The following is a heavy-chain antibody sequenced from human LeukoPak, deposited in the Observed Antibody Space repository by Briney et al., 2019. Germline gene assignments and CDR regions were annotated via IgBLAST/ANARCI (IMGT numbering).Heavy chain of an antibody. CDR3: ARHTYSSRGKINYYYYYGMDV. CDR1: GFTFSTYA. V-gene: IGHV3-23*01. CDR2: ICGSGGST. Sequence: GGSLRLSCAASGFTFSTYAMSWVRQAPGKGLEWVSAICGSGGSTYYADFVKGRVTISRDNSKNTLYLQMNSLRAEDTAVYYCARHTYSSRGKINYYYYYGMDVWDQGTTVTVSS. D-gene: IGHD6-13*01. J-gene: IGHJ6*02.